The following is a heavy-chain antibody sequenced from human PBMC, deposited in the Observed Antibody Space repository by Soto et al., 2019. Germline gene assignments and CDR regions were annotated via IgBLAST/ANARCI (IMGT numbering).Heavy chain of an antibody. CDR1: GGSTNSGDYS. J-gene: IGHJ6*02. CDR3: ARFSYDLAQYLYSGMDV. D-gene: IGHD3-3*01. V-gene: IGHV4-30-2*01. Sequence: SETLSLTCTVSGGSTNSGDYSWSWIRQPPGKGLEWIGYVHHSGAAYSNPSLRSRITITADRSKNHFSLSLTSVAAADTAIYYCARFSYDLAQYLYSGMDVWGQGTSVTVSS. CDR2: VHHSGAA.